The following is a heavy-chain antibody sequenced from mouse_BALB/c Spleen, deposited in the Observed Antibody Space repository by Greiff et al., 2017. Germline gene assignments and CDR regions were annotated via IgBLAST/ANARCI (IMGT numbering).Heavy chain of an antibody. Sequence: EVKLVESGAELVRPGALVKLSCKASGFNIKDYYMHWVKQRPEQGLEWIGWIDPENGNTIYDPKFQGKASITADTSSNTAYLQLSSLTSEDTAVYYCARWGTTVVARFDYWGQGTTLTVSS. V-gene: IGHV14-1*02. D-gene: IGHD1-1*01. CDR2: IDPENGNT. CDR3: ARWGTTVVARFDY. CDR1: GFNIKDYY. J-gene: IGHJ2*01.